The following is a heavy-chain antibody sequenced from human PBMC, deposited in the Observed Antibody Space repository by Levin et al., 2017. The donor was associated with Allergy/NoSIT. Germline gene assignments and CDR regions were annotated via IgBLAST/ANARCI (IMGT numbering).Heavy chain of an antibody. CDR1: GFTFSTYA. V-gene: IGHV3-48*04. CDR2: ISSGSTTI. J-gene: IGHJ4*02. CDR3: ARDLDY. Sequence: PGGSLRLSCAASGFTFSTYALNWVRQAPGKGLEWISYISSGSTTIYYADSVRGRFTISRDNAKNSLYLQMNSLRAEDTAIYYCARDLDYWGQGTLVTVSS.